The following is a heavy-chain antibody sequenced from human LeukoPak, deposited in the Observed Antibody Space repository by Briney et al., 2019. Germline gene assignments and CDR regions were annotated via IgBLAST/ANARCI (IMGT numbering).Heavy chain of an antibody. CDR3: ARALYSSSSVDWFDP. CDR2: INPNSGGT. D-gene: IGHD6-6*01. Sequence: ASVKVSCKASRYTFTGYYMHWVRQAPGQGLEWMGWINPNSGGTNYAQKFQGRVTMTRDTSISTAYMELSRLRSDDTAVYYCARALYSSSSVDWFDPWGQGTLVTVSS. V-gene: IGHV1-2*02. CDR1: RYTFTGYY. J-gene: IGHJ5*02.